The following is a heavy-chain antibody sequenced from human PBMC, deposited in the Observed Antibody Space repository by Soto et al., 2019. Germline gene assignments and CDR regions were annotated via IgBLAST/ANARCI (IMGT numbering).Heavy chain of an antibody. V-gene: IGHV1-69*13. D-gene: IGHD5-18*01. CDR1: GGTFGSQG. Sequence: SVKVSCXASGGTFGSQGIAWVRQAPGQGLEWMGGFIAMLGTPTYAKKVQGRATITADESLTSSYLELRSLRSEDTGVYFCARGAMANFDYWGQGTVVTVSS. J-gene: IGHJ4*02. CDR2: FIAMLGTP. CDR3: ARGAMANFDY.